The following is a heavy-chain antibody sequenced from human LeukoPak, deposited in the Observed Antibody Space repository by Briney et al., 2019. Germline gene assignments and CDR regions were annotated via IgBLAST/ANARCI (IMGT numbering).Heavy chain of an antibody. V-gene: IGHV3-30-3*01. D-gene: IGHD3-22*01. CDR2: ISYDGSNE. CDR3: ARVLNYYDSSGYYFSY. CDR1: EFIFSSYA. J-gene: IGHJ4*02. Sequence: GGSLRLSCVASEFIFSSYAMHWVRQAPGKGLEWVAVISYDGSNEYYADSVKGRFTISRDNSKNTLYLQMNSLRVEDTAVYYCARVLNYYDSSGYYFSYWGQGTLVTVSS.